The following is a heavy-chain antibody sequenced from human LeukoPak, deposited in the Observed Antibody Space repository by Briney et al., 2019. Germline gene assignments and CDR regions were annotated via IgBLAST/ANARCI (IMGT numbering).Heavy chain of an antibody. CDR3: AGVIRGVIGTYFDY. CDR1: GGSISSYY. Sequence: SETLSLTCTVSGGSISSYYWSWLRQPPGKGLEWIGYIYYSGSTNYNPSLKSRVTISVDTSKNQFSLKLSSVTAADTAVYYCAGVIRGVIGTYFDYWGQGTLVTVSS. J-gene: IGHJ4*02. CDR2: IYYSGST. V-gene: IGHV4-59*01. D-gene: IGHD3-10*01.